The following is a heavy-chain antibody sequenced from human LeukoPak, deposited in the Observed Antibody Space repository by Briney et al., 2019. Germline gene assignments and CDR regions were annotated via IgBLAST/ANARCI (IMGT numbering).Heavy chain of an antibody. V-gene: IGHV4-61*02. CDR2: IYTSGST. Sequence: PSETLSLTCTVSGGSISSGSYYWSWIRQPAGKGLEWIGRIYTSGSTNYNPSLKSRVTISVDTSKNQFSLKLSSVTAADTAVYYCARDRTVTRGLGWFDPWGQGTLVTVSS. J-gene: IGHJ5*02. CDR3: ARDRTVTRGLGWFDP. D-gene: IGHD4-17*01. CDR1: GGSISSGSYY.